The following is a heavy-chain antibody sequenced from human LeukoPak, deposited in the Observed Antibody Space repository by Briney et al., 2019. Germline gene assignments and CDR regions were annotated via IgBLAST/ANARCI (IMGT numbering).Heavy chain of an antibody. CDR1: GFSLSTFW. CDR3: THLGWFDP. J-gene: IGHJ5*02. CDR2: IDYDGSTT. Sequence: GGSLRLSCAGSGFSLSTFWMHWVRQAPGKGLVWVSRIDYDGSTTTYADSVRGRFTISRDNAKNTLYLQMNSLRAEDTAVYYCTHLGWFDPWGQGTLVTVSS. V-gene: IGHV3-74*01.